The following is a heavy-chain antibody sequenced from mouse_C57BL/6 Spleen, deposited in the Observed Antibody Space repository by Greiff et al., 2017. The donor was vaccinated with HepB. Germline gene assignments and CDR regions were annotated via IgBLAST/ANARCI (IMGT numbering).Heavy chain of an antibody. V-gene: IGHV1-81*01. CDR2: IYPRSGNT. Sequence: VQLQQSGAELARPGASVKLSCKASGYTFTSYGISWVKQRTGQGLEWIGEIYPRSGNTYYNEKFKGKATLTADKSSSTVYMELRSLTSEDSAVYFCARDYGSSPSYFEVWGTGTTVTVSS. D-gene: IGHD1-1*01. J-gene: IGHJ1*03. CDR1: GYTFTSYG. CDR3: ARDYGSSPSYFEV.